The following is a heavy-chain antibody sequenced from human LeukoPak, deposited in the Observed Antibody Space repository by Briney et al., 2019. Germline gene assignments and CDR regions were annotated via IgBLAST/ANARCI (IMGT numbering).Heavy chain of an antibody. D-gene: IGHD3-3*01. CDR3: ARAGYYDFWSALPNWFDP. Sequence: SETLSLTCTVSGGSISSGSYYWRWLRQPAGTGLDWLGRIYTSGSTNYNPSLKSRVTISVDTSKNQFSLKLSSVTAADTAVYYCARAGYYDFWSALPNWFDPWGQGTLVTVSS. V-gene: IGHV4-61*02. J-gene: IGHJ5*02. CDR1: GGSISSGSYY. CDR2: IYTSGST.